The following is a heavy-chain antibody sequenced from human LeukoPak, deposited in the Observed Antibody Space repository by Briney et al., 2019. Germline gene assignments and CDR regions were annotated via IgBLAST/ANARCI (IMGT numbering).Heavy chain of an antibody. V-gene: IGHV3-23*01. CDR1: GFTFSNSA. CDR2: ISASGHYT. Sequence: PGESLRLSCEASGFTFSNSAMSWGRQAPGEGVEWVSGISASGHYTYNADSAKGRFTISRDNSKNTLYLQMNSLRAEDTALYYCAKDGSWGDYYFYFYIDVWGKGTTVTVSS. D-gene: IGHD3-16*01. J-gene: IGHJ6*03. CDR3: AKDGSWGDYYFYFYIDV.